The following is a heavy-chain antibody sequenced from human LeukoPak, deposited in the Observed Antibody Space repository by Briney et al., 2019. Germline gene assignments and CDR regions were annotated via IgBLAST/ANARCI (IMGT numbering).Heavy chain of an antibody. J-gene: IGHJ4*02. V-gene: IGHV3-23*01. CDR2: ISGSGAST. Sequence: PGGSLRLSCAASGFTFSSCAMNWVRQAPGKGLEWVSSISGSGASTYDADSVKGRFTISRDNSKNTLYLQMNSLRAEDTAIYYCAKDRYGDYSFDSWSQGTLVTVSS. CDR1: GFTFSSCA. CDR3: AKDRYGDYSFDS. D-gene: IGHD4-17*01.